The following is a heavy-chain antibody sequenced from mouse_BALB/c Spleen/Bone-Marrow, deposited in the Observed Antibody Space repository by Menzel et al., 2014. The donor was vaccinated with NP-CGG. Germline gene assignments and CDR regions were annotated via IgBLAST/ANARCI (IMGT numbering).Heavy chain of an antibody. Sequence: VQLQQPGPELVKPGASVKMSCKASGYTFTTYVMHWVKQKPGQGLEWIGYINPYTDGTKFNEKFKGKATLTSDKSSSTAYMELRSLTSEDSAVYFCAGGYGNYPVYWFFDFWGAGTTVTVSS. CDR2: INPYTDGT. CDR1: GYTFTTYV. CDR3: AGGYGNYPVYWFFDF. V-gene: IGHV1-14*01. D-gene: IGHD2-1*01. J-gene: IGHJ1*01.